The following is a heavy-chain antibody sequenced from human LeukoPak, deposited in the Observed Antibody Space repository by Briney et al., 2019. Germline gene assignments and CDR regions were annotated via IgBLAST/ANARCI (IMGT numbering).Heavy chain of an antibody. CDR3: ARDYGGSSPFDY. V-gene: IGHV3-7*01. Sequence: GGSLRLSCAASGFTFSSDWMIWVRQAPGKGLEWVANIKPDEGEKYYVDSVKGRFTVSRDNAKNSLYLQMNSLRAEDTAVYYCARDYGGSSPFDYWGQGTLVTVSS. CDR1: GFTFSSDW. D-gene: IGHD4-23*01. CDR2: IKPDEGEK. J-gene: IGHJ4*02.